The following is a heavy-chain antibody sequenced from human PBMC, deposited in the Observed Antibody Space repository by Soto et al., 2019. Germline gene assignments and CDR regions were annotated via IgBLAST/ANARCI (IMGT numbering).Heavy chain of an antibody. D-gene: IGHD6-6*01. CDR2: ISGSGGST. J-gene: IGHJ4*02. Sequence: PVGSLRLSCAAPGFTFSSYAMSWVRQAPVKGLEWVSAISGSGGSTYYADSVKGRFTISRDNSKNTLYLQMNSLKAEDTAVYYCAKDQGRKYSSSSQYFDYWGQGTLVTVSS. V-gene: IGHV3-23*01. CDR3: AKDQGRKYSSSSQYFDY. CDR1: GFTFSSYA.